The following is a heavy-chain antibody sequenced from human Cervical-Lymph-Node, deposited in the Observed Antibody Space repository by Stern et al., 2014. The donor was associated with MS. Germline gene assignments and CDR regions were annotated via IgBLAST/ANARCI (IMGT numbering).Heavy chain of an antibody. CDR2: ISNNGGDT. Sequence: EMQLVDSGGDLVAPGGSLRLSCSASGFTFSHYAMTWVRQAPGKGLEWVSTISNNGGDTFYADSEKGRFSMSRDNSKNMVYLQMHGHRSEDTGIYYCAKNPAPGTSWGQGTLVTVSS. CDR3: AKNPAPGTS. D-gene: IGHD2-2*01. CDR1: GFTFSHYA. V-gene: IGHV3-23*04. J-gene: IGHJ5*02.